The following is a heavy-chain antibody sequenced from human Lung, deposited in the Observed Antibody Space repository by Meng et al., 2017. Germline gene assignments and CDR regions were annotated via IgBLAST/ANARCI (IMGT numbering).Heavy chain of an antibody. CDR1: GVSFSSGGYY. V-gene: IGHV4-31*03. Sequence: QVQLQESGPGLVKPSQTLSLTCTVSGVSFSSGGYYWGWIRQHPGRGLEWIGYIYYSGSTFYNPAFKSRVTISVDTSKNQFSLNLNSVSAADAAVYYSVGERNRLLDPWGQRALVTVSS. CDR3: VGERNRLLDP. CDR2: IYYSGST. J-gene: IGHJ5*02.